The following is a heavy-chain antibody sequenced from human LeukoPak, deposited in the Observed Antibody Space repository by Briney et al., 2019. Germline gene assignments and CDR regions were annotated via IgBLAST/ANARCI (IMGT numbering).Heavy chain of an antibody. Sequence: ASVTVSCKASGYTFTSDDINWVRQATGQGLEWMGWMNPNSGNTGYAQKFQGRVTITRNTSISTAYMELSSLRSEDTAVYYCARSISPYYDFWSGYRSYPDYWGQGTLVTVSS. D-gene: IGHD3-3*01. CDR3: ARSISPYYDFWSGYRSYPDY. V-gene: IGHV1-8*03. J-gene: IGHJ4*02. CDR2: MNPNSGNT. CDR1: GYTFTSDD.